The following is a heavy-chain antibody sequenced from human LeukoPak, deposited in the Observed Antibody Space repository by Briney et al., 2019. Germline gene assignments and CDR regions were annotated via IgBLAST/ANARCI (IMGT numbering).Heavy chain of an antibody. CDR1: YFTFSRFG. D-gene: IGHD4-11*01. J-gene: IGHJ4*02. CDR2: IWNDGSSQ. Sequence: GESLRLSCVASYFTFSRFGMHWVRQAPGKGLEWVAVIWNDGSSQYYADSVKGRFTISRDNSQNTVYLQMNGLRAEDTAVYYCAKDAQRGLDYSNSLEKWGQGTLVIVSS. V-gene: IGHV3-33*06. CDR3: AKDAQRGLDYSNSLEK.